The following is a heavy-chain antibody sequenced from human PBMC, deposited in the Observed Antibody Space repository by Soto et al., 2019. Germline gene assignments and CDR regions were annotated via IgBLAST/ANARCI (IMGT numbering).Heavy chain of an antibody. D-gene: IGHD3-9*01. V-gene: IGHV1-69*13. CDR1: GGTFSSYA. Sequence: SVKVSCKASGGTFSSYAISWVRQAPGQGLEWMGGIIPIFGTANYAQKFQGRVTITADESTSTAYMELSSLRSEDTAVYYCARGGYDILTGYGYDYWGQGTLVTVSS. CDR3: ARGGYDILTGYGYDY. J-gene: IGHJ4*02. CDR2: IIPIFGTA.